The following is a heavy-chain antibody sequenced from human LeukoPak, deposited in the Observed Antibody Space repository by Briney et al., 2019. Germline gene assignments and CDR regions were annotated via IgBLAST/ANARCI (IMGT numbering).Heavy chain of an antibody. CDR1: GGSISPYY. V-gene: IGHV4-59*01. D-gene: IGHD3-16*02. J-gene: IGHJ2*01. CDR2: IYYSGST. CDR3: ARAGRLWGSYRPYWYFDL. Sequence: SETLSLTCTVSGGSISPYYWSWIRQPPGKGLEWIGYIYYSGSTNYNPSLKSRVTISVDTSKNQLSLKLSSVTAADTAVYYCARAGRLWGSYRPYWYFDLWGRGTLVTVSS.